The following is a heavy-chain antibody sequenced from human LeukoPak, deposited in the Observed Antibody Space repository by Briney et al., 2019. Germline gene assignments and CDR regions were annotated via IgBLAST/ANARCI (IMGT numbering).Heavy chain of an antibody. CDR2: IKQDGSEK. Sequence: GGSLRLSCAASGLTFSSYWMCWVRQASGKGLEWVANIKQDGSEKYYVDSVKSRFTISRDNAKNSLYLQMNSLRAEDTAVYYCASEREYCSSTSCHYYFDYWGQGTLVTVSS. D-gene: IGHD2-2*01. V-gene: IGHV3-7*01. CDR1: GLTFSSYW. CDR3: ASEREYCSSTSCHYYFDY. J-gene: IGHJ4*02.